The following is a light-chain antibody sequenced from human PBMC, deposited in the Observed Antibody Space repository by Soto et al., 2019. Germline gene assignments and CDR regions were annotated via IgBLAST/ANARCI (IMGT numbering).Light chain of an antibody. J-gene: IGKJ4*01. CDR1: QSLSSSY. Sequence: EIVLTQSPGTLSLSPGERATLSCRASQSLSSSYLAWHQQKPGQAPRLLIYGVSSRAIGIPDRFSGSGSGTDFTLTISRLEPEDFAVYYCQQYGSSILTFGGGTKVEIK. V-gene: IGKV3-20*01. CDR2: GVS. CDR3: QQYGSSILT.